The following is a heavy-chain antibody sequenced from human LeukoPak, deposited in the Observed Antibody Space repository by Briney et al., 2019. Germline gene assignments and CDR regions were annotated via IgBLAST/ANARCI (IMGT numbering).Heavy chain of an antibody. D-gene: IGHD1-26*01. CDR3: ARSAVGPSCCTGVDY. V-gene: IGHV3-23*01. Sequence: GVSLRLSCAASGFTFSTYAMTGVRQAPGKGLEWVSGISTSGDRTYYADSVKGRFTISRDNSKNTLYLQMNSLRAEDTAEYYCARSAVGPSCCTGVDYWGKGNLVSVSS. J-gene: IGHJ4*02. CDR1: GFTFSTYA. CDR2: ISTSGDRT.